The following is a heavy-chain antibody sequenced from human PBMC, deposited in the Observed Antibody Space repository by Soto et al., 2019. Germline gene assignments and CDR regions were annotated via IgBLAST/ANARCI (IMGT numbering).Heavy chain of an antibody. Sequence: QVQLVQSGAEVKKPGASVKVSCKASGYTFTSYDINWVRQATGQGLEWMGWMNPNSGNTGYAQKFQGRVTMTRNTSIRTAYMELSSLRSEDTAVYYCASGLWFGELYYYYGMDVWGQGTTVTVSS. CDR1: GYTFTSYD. J-gene: IGHJ6*02. D-gene: IGHD3-10*01. CDR2: MNPNSGNT. CDR3: ASGLWFGELYYYYGMDV. V-gene: IGHV1-8*01.